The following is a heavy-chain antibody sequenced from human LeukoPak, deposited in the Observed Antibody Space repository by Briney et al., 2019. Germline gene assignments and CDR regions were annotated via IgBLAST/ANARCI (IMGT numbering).Heavy chain of an antibody. CDR1: GDSISLYY. J-gene: IGHJ6*03. D-gene: IGHD6-13*01. V-gene: IGHV4-59*01. CDR3: ARGRVSSSSWSSTYYYYFYMDV. Sequence: SETLSLTCSVSGDSISLYYWSWIRQPPGRGLEWIGYIDHTGSTNYNPSLNSRVTISRDTSKNHFFLELSSVTAADTAVYFCARGRVSSSSWSSTYYYYFYMDVWGRGTTVTVSS. CDR2: IDHTGST.